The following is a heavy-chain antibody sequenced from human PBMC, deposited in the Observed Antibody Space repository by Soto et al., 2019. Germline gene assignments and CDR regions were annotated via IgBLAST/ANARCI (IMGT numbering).Heavy chain of an antibody. V-gene: IGHV1-2*04. Sequence: ASVKVSCKASGYTFTGYYMHWVRQAPGQGLEWMGWINPNSGGTNYAQKFQGWVTMTRDTSISTAYMELSRLRSDDTAVYYCAREAGEYSSSSGFDYWGQGTLVTVSS. CDR2: INPNSGGT. J-gene: IGHJ4*02. CDR1: GYTFTGYY. D-gene: IGHD6-6*01. CDR3: AREAGEYSSSSGFDY.